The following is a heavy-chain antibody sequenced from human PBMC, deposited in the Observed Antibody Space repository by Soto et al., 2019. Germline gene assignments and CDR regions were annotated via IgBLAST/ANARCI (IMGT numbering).Heavy chain of an antibody. V-gene: IGHV4-39*07. CDR2: IYYSGST. J-gene: IGHJ6*02. CDR3: ASSNIAAAGFYYYGMDV. CDR1: SAPVSSSTYT. Sequence: PSETLSLTCTVSSAPVSSSTYTWGWIRQPPGKGLEWIGSIYYSGSTYYNPSLNSRVTVSVDTFKNQFSLKLSSVTAADTAVYYCASSNIAAAGFYYYGMDVWGRGTTVTVSS. D-gene: IGHD6-13*01.